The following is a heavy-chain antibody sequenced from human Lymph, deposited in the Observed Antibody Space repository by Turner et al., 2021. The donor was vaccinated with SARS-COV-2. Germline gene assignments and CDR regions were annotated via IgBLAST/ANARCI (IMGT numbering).Heavy chain of an antibody. CDR2: IYYRGRT. CDR1: GGSIKSNY. J-gene: IGHJ5*02. D-gene: IGHD2-21*02. V-gene: IGHV4-59*01. CDR3: ARETVNNWVDP. Sequence: QRQLQESGPRQGKPMETLSLTCPVSGGSIKSNYWSWSRQPPGKRLEWIVYIYYRGRTNYNPSLKSRVTISVDTSKNQFSLKLTSVTAADTAIYSCARETVNNWVDPWGQGILVTVSS.